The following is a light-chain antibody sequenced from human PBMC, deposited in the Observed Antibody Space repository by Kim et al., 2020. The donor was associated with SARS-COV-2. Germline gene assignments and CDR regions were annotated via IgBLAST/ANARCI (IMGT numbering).Light chain of an antibody. J-gene: IGKJ2*01. CDR3: QQYNKWPPRYT. Sequence: SPGERATLSGRASQSVSSYLAWYQQNPGQPPRLLIYDASTRATGIPARFSGSGSGTEFTLTISSLQSEDFAAYYCQQYNKWPPRYTFGQGTKLEI. CDR2: DAS. CDR1: QSVSSY. V-gene: IGKV3-15*01.